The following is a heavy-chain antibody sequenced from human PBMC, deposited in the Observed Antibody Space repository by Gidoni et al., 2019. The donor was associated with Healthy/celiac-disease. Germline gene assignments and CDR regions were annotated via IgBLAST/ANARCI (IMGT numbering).Heavy chain of an antibody. V-gene: IGHV4-34*01. CDR2: INHSGST. CDR3: AREGMRAAHRNWFDP. Sequence: QMQLQQWGAGLLKPSETLSLTCAVYGGSFSGYYWSWIRQSPGKGLEWIGEINHSGSTNYNPSLKSRVTISVDTSKNQFSLKLSSVTAADTAVYYCAREGMRAAHRNWFDPWGQGTLVTVSS. D-gene: IGHD6-6*01. J-gene: IGHJ5*02. CDR1: GGSFSGYY.